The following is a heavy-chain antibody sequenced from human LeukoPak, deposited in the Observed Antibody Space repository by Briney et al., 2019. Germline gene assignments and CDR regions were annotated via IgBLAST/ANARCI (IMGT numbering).Heavy chain of an antibody. CDR3: AKDPSPYDFWSADY. J-gene: IGHJ4*02. CDR1: GFTFSSYG. CDR2: IRYDGSNK. Sequence: GGSLRLSCAASGFTFSSYGMHWVRQAPGKGLEWVAFIRYDGSNKYYADSVKGRFTISRDNSKNTLYLQMNSLRAEDTAVYYCAKDPSPYDFWSADYWGQGTLVTVSS. V-gene: IGHV3-30*02. D-gene: IGHD3-3*01.